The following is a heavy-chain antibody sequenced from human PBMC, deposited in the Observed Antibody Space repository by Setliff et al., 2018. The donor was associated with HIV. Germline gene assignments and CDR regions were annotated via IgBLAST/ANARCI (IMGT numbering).Heavy chain of an antibody. V-gene: IGHV4-31*03. Sequence: SETLSLTCTVSGGSISIGGYYWGWIRQHPGKGLEWIGYIYHNGSTYYNPSLKSRVIISVDTSNYQISLKLTAVTAADTAVYYCAREFSERSPNPDHYYYYMDVWGKGTTVTVSS. J-gene: IGHJ6*03. CDR3: AREFSERSPNPDHYYYYMDV. D-gene: IGHD6-19*01. CDR2: IYHNGST. CDR1: GGSISIGGYY.